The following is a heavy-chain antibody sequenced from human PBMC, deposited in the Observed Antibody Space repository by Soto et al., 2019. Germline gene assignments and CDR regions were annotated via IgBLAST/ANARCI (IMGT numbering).Heavy chain of an antibody. CDR2: ISGDNVNR. CDR1: GYNLREYG. Sequence: QVHLVQSGVEVKTPGASVKVSCTANGYNLREYGVSWLRQVPGQGFEWMGWISGDNVNRRSSQRFQDRLTMTTDTSTNTASMELRSLRSDDTAVYFCGREGQQLAQEQYFQFNGVDVWVQGTSVTVS. V-gene: IGHV1-18*01. CDR3: GREGQQLAQEQYFQFNGVDV. D-gene: IGHD6-13*01. J-gene: IGHJ6*02.